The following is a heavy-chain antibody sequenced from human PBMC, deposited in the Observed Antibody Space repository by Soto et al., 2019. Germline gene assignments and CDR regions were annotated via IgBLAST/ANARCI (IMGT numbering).Heavy chain of an antibody. Sequence: AASVKVSCKASGYTFTSYGISWVRQAPGQGLEWMGWISAYNGNTNYAQKLQGRVTMTTDTSTSTAYMELRSLRSDDTAVYYCARDQNTAMVPRLFDYWGQGTLVTVS. J-gene: IGHJ4*02. V-gene: IGHV1-18*01. D-gene: IGHD5-18*01. CDR1: GYTFTSYG. CDR3: ARDQNTAMVPRLFDY. CDR2: ISAYNGNT.